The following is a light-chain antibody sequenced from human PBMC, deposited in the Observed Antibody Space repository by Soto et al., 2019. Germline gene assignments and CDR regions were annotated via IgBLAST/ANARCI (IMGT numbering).Light chain of an antibody. CDR3: QQYGGSPQT. CDR1: QSVSNY. J-gene: IGKJ1*01. CDR2: GAS. V-gene: IGKV3-20*01. Sequence: EIELTQSPGTLSLSPGERATLSCRARQSVSNYLAWYQQKPGQAPRLLIYGASSRATGIPDRFSGSGSGTDFTLTISRLEPEDFAVYYCQQYGGSPQTFGQGTKVEIK.